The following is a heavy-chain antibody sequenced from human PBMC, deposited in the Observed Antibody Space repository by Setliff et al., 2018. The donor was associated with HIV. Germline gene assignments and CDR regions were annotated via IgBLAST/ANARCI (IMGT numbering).Heavy chain of an antibody. D-gene: IGHD3-22*01. CDR2: IILLFGTP. J-gene: IGHJ6*02. CDR3: ARDLYYYDSSGYYPGNYYGMDV. Sequence: SVKVSCKASGYTFTGYYMHWVRQAPGQGLEWMGGIILLFGTPNYAQKFQGRVTITADESTSTAYMELSSLRSEDTAVYYCARDLYYYDSSGYYPGNYYGMDVWGQGTTVTVSS. CDR1: GYTFTGYY. V-gene: IGHV1-69*13.